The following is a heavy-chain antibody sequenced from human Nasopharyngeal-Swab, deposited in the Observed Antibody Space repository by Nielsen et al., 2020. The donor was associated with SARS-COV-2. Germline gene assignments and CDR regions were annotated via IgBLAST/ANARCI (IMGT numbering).Heavy chain of an antibody. D-gene: IGHD1-1*01. CDR1: SGSLRSYY. Sequence: TLSLTCTVSSGSLRSYYWSWIRQPPGKGLECIGYLHHSGRVNYNPSLNSRVTMSVDTSKSHVSLDLQSVPTADTAVYYCAGGTAPRPSYWGHGILITVSS. CDR2: LHHSGRV. CDR3: AGGTAPRPSY. J-gene: IGHJ4*03. V-gene: IGHV4-59*08.